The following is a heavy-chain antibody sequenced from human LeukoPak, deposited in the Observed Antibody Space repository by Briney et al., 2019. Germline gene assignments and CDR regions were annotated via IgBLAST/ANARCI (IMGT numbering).Heavy chain of an antibody. CDR3: ARGYWGGSNNWFYP. CDR1: GFTFSSYE. D-gene: IGHD2-21*01. V-gene: IGHV3-48*03. J-gene: IGHJ5*02. Sequence: GGSLRLSCAASGFTFSSYEMNWVRQAPGKGLEWVSYISSSGSTIYYADSVKGRFTISRDNAKNSLYLQMNSLRAEDTAVYYCARGYWGGSNNWFYPWGQGTLVTVSS. CDR2: ISSSGSTI.